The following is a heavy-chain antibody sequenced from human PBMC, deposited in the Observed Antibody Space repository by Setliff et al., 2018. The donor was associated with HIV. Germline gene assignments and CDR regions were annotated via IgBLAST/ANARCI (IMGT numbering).Heavy chain of an antibody. CDR3: AREDVTTSGLDI. CDR1: GFTFKTYW. V-gene: IGHV3-74*01. CDR2: INSDGSST. Sequence: GGSLRLSCAASGFTFKTYWMSWVRQAPGKGLEWVSRINSDGSSTAYADSVKGRFTISRDNAKSTLYLQMNSLRVEDTAVYYCAREDVTTSGLDIWGQGTMVTVSS. D-gene: IGHD4-17*01. J-gene: IGHJ3*02.